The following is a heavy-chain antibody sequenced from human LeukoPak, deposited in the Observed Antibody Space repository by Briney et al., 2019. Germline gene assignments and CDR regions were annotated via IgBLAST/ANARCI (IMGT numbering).Heavy chain of an antibody. V-gene: IGHV1-69*13. CDR2: IIPIFGTA. CDR1: GGTFSSYA. J-gene: IGHJ4*02. CDR3: ARDGPGSSSWPPGGDY. Sequence: ASVKVSCKASGGTFSSYAISWVRQAPGQGLEWMGGIIPIFGTANYAQEFQGRVTITADESTSTAYMELSSLRSEDTAVYYCARDGPGSSSWPPGGDYWGQGTLVTVSS. D-gene: IGHD6-13*01.